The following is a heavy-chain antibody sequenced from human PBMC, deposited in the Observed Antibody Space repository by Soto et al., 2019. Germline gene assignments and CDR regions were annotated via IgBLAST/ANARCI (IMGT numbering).Heavy chain of an antibody. J-gene: IGHJ4*02. CDR2: INAGNGNT. D-gene: IGHD1-26*01. Sequence: QGQLVQSGAEVKKPGASVKVSCKASGYTFTSYAMPWVRQAPGQRLEWMGWINAGNGNTKYSQKFQGRVTITRDTSASTAYMELSSLRTEDTAVYYCARTLVGATPADDWGQGTLVTVSS. V-gene: IGHV1-3*01. CDR3: ARTLVGATPADD. CDR1: GYTFTSYA.